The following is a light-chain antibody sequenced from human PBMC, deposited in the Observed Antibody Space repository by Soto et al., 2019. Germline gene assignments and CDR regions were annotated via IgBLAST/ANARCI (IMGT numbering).Light chain of an antibody. Sequence: EIVLTQSPVTLSLSPGERATLSCRASQGVSSFLAWYQQKPGQAPRLLIYDASKRATGVPARFSGSGSGRDFTLTISRLEPEDFAVFFCQQYGTSEIIFGQGTRLEIK. CDR3: QQYGTSEII. J-gene: IGKJ5*01. CDR1: QGVSSF. V-gene: IGKV3-11*02. CDR2: DAS.